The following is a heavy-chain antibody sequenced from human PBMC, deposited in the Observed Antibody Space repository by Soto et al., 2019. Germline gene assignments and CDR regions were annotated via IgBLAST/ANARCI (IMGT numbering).Heavy chain of an antibody. Sequence: QVQLVQSGAEVKKPGSSVKVSCKASGGTFSSYAISWVRQAPGQGLEWMGGIIPIFGTANYAQKFQGRVTITADESTSTAYMELSSLRSEDTAVSYCTRDHYGDYERAYYCYGMDVWGQGTTVTVSS. CDR3: TRDHYGDYERAYYCYGMDV. J-gene: IGHJ6*02. CDR1: GGTFSSYA. D-gene: IGHD4-17*01. CDR2: IIPIFGTA. V-gene: IGHV1-69*01.